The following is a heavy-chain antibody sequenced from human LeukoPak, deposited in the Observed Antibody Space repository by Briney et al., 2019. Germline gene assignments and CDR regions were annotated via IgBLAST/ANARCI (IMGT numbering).Heavy chain of an antibody. D-gene: IGHD2-2*01. CDR1: VYGRSNYH. CDR3: ARGYCSSATCRHFDY. Sequence: ASVKVSRKGTVYGRSNYHISCLRQAPGQALEWMGWISVYNGNTNYAQKLQGRVTMTADTSTTTAYMELRSLRSDDTAVYYCARGYCSSATCRHFDYWGQGELVTVSS. J-gene: IGHJ4*02. V-gene: IGHV1-18*01. CDR2: ISVYNGNT.